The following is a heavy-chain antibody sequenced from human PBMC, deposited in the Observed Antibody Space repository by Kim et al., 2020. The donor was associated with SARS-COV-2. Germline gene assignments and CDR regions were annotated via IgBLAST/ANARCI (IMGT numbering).Heavy chain of an antibody. CDR3: ARERSITMVRGVREGYGMDV. J-gene: IGHJ6*02. V-gene: IGHV4-31*03. CDR2: IYYSGST. Sequence: SETLSLTCTVSGGSISSGGYYWSWIRQHPGKGLEWIGYIYYSGSTYYNPSLKSRVTISVDTSKNQFSLKLSSVTAADTAVYYCARERSITMVRGVREGYGMDVWGQGTTVTVSS. CDR1: GGSISSGGYY. D-gene: IGHD3-10*01.